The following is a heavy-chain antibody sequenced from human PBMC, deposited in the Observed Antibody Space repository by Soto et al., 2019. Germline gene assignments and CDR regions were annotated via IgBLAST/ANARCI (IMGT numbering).Heavy chain of an antibody. J-gene: IGHJ6*01. D-gene: IGHD2-2*01. CDR1: GGTFSSYA. CDR3: AKPSNTIDSVVVPAYYGMAV. Sequence: QVQLVQSGAEVKKPGSSVKVSCKASGGTFSSYAISWVRQAPGQGLEWMGGIIPIFGTANYAQKFQGRVTITADESTSTAYKELSSLRSEDTAVYYCAKPSNTIDSVVVPAYYGMAVWGQGTTVTVSS. V-gene: IGHV1-69*01. CDR2: IIPIFGTA.